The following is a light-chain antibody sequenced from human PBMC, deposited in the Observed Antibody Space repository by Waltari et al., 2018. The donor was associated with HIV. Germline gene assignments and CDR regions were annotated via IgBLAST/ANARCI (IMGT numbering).Light chain of an antibody. J-gene: IGLJ3*02. CDR3: VAWDDSLSGLL. V-gene: IGLV1-47*01. CDR1: SSNIGSNY. Sequence: QSVLTQPPSASGTPGQRVTISCSGSSSNIGSNYVYWFQQLPGTIPRLLIYKNEQRPSGVPVRFSGSKSGTSASLAISGLRSEDEADYSCVAWDDSLSGLLFGGGTKLTVL. CDR2: KNE.